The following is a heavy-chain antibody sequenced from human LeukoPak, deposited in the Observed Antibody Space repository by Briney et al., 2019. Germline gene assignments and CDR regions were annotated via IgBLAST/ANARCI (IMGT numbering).Heavy chain of an antibody. J-gene: IGHJ4*02. Sequence: GGSLRLSCAASGFTFSSYGMHWVRQAPGKGLEWVAVIWYDGSNKYYADSVKGRFTISRDNSKNTLYLQMNSLGAEDTAVYYCAKDMYYRGSGSYFNVDYWGQGTLVTVSS. CDR3: AKDMYYRGSGSYFNVDY. CDR2: IWYDGSNK. CDR1: GFTFSSYG. D-gene: IGHD3-10*01. V-gene: IGHV3-30*02.